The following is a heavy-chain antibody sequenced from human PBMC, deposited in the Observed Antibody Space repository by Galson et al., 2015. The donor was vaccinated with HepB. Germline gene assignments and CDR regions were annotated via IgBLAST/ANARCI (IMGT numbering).Heavy chain of an antibody. CDR2: INPSGGST. V-gene: IGHV1-46*01. D-gene: IGHD6-13*01. CDR3: AKGMNGYYYYYGMDV. J-gene: IGHJ6*02. Sequence: SVKVSCKASGYTFTSYYMHWVRQAPGQGLEWMGIINPSGGSTSYAQKFQGRVTMTRDTSTSTVYMELSSLRSEDTAVYYCAKGMNGYYYYYGMDVWGQGTTVTVSS. CDR1: GYTFTSYY.